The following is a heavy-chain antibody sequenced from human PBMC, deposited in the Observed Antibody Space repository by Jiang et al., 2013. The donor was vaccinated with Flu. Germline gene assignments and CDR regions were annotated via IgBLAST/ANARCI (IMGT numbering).Heavy chain of an antibody. CDR1: TFSSYG. J-gene: IGHJ4*02. Sequence: TFSSYGMSWVRQAPGKGLEWVSGINGGGGSAYYADSVKGRLTISRDNSKNTMYLQMNSLRAEDTAVYYCAKDLTVSGATIRPFDYWGQGTLVTVSS. CDR3: AKDLTVSGATIRPFDY. D-gene: IGHD5-24*01. CDR2: INGGGGSA. V-gene: IGHV3-23*01.